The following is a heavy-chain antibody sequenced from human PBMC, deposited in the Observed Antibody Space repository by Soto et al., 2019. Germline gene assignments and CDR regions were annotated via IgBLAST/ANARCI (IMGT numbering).Heavy chain of an antibody. CDR3: ARLPESSYGLLRSRLNYYYGMDV. V-gene: IGHV5-51*01. CDR2: IYPGDSDT. Sequence: PGESLKISCKGSGYSFTSYWIGWVRQMPGKGLEWMGIIYPGDSDTRYSPSFQGQVTISADKSISTAYLQWSGLKASDTAMYYCARLPESSYGLLRSRLNYYYGMDVWGQGATVTVSS. J-gene: IGHJ6*02. D-gene: IGHD5-18*01. CDR1: GYSFTSYW.